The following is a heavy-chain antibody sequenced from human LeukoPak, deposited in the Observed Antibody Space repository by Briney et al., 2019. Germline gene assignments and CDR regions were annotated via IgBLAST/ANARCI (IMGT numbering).Heavy chain of an antibody. Sequence: GGSLRLSCAASGFTFNNYGMHWVRQALGKGLEWVAVISYDGSNKYYADSVKGRFTISRDNSKNTLYLQMNSLRAEDTAVYYCAKDLKYCSGDNCYGFDYWGQGTLVTVSS. CDR3: AKDLKYCSGDNCYGFDY. CDR1: GFTFNNYG. D-gene: IGHD2-15*01. J-gene: IGHJ4*02. V-gene: IGHV3-30*18. CDR2: ISYDGSNK.